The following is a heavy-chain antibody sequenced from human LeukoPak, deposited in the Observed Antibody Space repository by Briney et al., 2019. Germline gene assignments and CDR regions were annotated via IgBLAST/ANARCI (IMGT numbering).Heavy chain of an antibody. CDR3: ARAGRVAGITGFDY. CDR2: IYYSGST. D-gene: IGHD6-19*01. Sequence: SETLSLTRTVSGGSISSYYWSWIRQPPGKGLEWIGYIYYSGSTNYNPSLKSRVTISVDTSKNQFSLKLSSVTAADTAVYYCARAGRVAGITGFDYWGQGTLVTVSS. V-gene: IGHV4-59*01. J-gene: IGHJ4*02. CDR1: GGSISSYY.